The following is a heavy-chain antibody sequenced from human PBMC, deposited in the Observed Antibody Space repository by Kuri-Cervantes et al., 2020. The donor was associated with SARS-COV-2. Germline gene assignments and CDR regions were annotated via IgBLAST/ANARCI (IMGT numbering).Heavy chain of an antibody. CDR3: ARGDERRTTRTFDY. CDR2: IYYSGST. Sequence: SETLSLTCTVSGASISSVYYYWSWIRQSPGKGLEWIGYIYYSGSTHYSPSLESRVTISIDRSNNQFSLKLSSVTAADTAVYYCARGDERRTTRTFDYWGQGTLVTVSS. CDR1: GASISSVYYY. D-gene: IGHD1-1*01. J-gene: IGHJ4*02. V-gene: IGHV4-30-4*08.